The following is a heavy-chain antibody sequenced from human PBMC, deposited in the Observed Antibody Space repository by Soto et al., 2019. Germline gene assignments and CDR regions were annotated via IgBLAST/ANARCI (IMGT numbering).Heavy chain of an antibody. V-gene: IGHV4-31*03. Sequence: PSETLSLTCTVSGGSISSGGYYWSWIRQHPGKDLEWIGYIYYSGTTYYNPSLKSRVTISVDTSKNQFSLKLSSVTAADTAVYFCARTYSGSYSWFDPWGQGTLVTVSS. CDR2: IYYSGTT. J-gene: IGHJ5*02. CDR3: ARTYSGSYSWFDP. CDR1: GGSISSGGYY. D-gene: IGHD1-26*01.